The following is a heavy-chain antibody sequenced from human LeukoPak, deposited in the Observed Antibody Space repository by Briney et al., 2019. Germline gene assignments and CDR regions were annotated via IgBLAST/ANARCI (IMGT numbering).Heavy chain of an antibody. V-gene: IGHV1-24*01. CDR3: ATALRYFDWLLL. CDR1: GYTLTELS. Sequence: ASVKVSCKVSGYTLTELSMHWVRQAPGKGLEWMGGFDPEDGETIHAQKFQGRVTMTEDTSTDTAYMELSSLRSEDTAVYYCATALRYFDWLLLWGQGTLVTVSS. D-gene: IGHD3-9*01. J-gene: IGHJ4*02. CDR2: FDPEDGET.